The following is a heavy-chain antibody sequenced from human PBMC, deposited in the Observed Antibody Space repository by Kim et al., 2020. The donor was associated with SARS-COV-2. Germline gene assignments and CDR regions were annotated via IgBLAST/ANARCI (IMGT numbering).Heavy chain of an antibody. Sequence: ASVKVSCKASGYTFTSYAMHWVRQAPGQRLEWMGWINAGNGNTKYSQKFQGRVTITRDTSASTAYMELSSLRSEDTAVYYCARERLEEYYGSGSYYNPLDYWGQGTLVTVSS. CDR3: ARERLEEYYGSGSYYNPLDY. CDR1: GYTFTSYA. D-gene: IGHD3-10*01. V-gene: IGHV1-3*01. CDR2: INAGNGNT. J-gene: IGHJ4*02.